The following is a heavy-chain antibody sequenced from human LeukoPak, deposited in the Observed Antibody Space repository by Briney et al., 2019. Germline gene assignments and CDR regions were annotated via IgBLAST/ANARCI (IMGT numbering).Heavy chain of an antibody. CDR2: IYPGDSDT. CDR3: ARGGAFASYYFDY. CDR1: GYSFTSSW. D-gene: IGHD3-3*01. J-gene: IGHJ4*02. Sequence: GESLKISCKGSGYSFTSSWIGWVRQMPGRGLEWMGIIYPGDSDTRYSLSLQGQVTISADKSISTAYLQWSSLKASDTAMYYCARGGAFASYYFDYWGQGTLVTVSS. V-gene: IGHV5-51*01.